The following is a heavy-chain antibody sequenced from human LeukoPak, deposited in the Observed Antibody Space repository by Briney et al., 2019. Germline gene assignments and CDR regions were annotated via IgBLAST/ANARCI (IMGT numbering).Heavy chain of an antibody. CDR1: GDSVSSNSAA. J-gene: IGHJ4*02. CDR3: ARGGGPIAVAGTHVLPFDY. D-gene: IGHD6-19*01. Sequence: SQTLSLTCAISGDSVSSNSAAWNWIRQSPSRGPEWLGRTYYRSKWYNDYAVSVKSRITINPDTSKNQFSLQLNSVTPEDTAVYYCARGGGPIAVAGTHVLPFDYWGQGTLVTVSS. CDR2: TYYRSKWYN. V-gene: IGHV6-1*01.